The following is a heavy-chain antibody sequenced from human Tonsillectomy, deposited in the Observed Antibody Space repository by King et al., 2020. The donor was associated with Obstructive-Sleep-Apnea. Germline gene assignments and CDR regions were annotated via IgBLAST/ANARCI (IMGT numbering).Heavy chain of an antibody. V-gene: IGHV4-30-4*01. CDR1: GGSISRGDYY. Sequence: VQLQESGPGLVKPSQTLSLTCTVSGGSISRGDYYWSWIRQPPGKGLGWIGDIYYSGGTYYNPSLKSRVTISVDTSKNQFSLKLSSVTAADTAVYYCAREGYGGNSVDYWGQGTLVTVSS. CDR3: AREGYGGNSVDY. CDR2: IYYSGGT. J-gene: IGHJ4*02. D-gene: IGHD4-23*01.